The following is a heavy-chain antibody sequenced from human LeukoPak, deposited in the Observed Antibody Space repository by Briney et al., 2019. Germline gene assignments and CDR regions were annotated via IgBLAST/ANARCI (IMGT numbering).Heavy chain of an antibody. V-gene: IGHV4/OR15-8*01. D-gene: IGHD1-14*01. CDR3: AREILGGFNPGAY. Sequence: SETLSLTCSVYGGSISSSTNFWSWVRQPPGKGLEWIGEIHRSGSPNYNPSLQSRVTISIDRSRNQIVLELSSVTAADTAVYYCAREILGGFNPGAYWGQGILVTVSS. J-gene: IGHJ4*02. CDR2: IHRSGSP. CDR1: GGSISSSTNF.